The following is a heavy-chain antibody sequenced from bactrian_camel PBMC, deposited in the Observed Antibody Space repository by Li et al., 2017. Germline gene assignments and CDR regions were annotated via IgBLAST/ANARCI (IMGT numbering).Heavy chain of an antibody. Sequence: HVQLVESGGGSVLAGSSLRLSCRVSGYPTSPYGTYCLGWFRQFPGKEREGVAALDKDDSTSYADSVTGRFTISKDNAENTLYLQMNSLKPDDTAMYYCKLDSHGGSWSCGFTYWGQGTQVTVS. D-gene: IGHD6*01. CDR2: LDKDDST. J-gene: IGHJ4*01. CDR1: GYPTSPYGTYC. V-gene: IGHV3S55*01. CDR3: KLDSHGGSWSCGFTY.